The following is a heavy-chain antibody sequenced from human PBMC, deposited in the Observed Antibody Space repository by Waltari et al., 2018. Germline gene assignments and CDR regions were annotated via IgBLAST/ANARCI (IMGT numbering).Heavy chain of an antibody. CDR3: ARLEVAVAGVAPGIDY. CDR2: IYYSGST. V-gene: IGHV4-39*07. J-gene: IGHJ4*02. CDR1: GGSISSSSYY. D-gene: IGHD6-19*01. Sequence: QLQLQESGPGLVKPSETLSLTCTVSGGSISSSSYYWGWIRQPPGKGLEWIGSIYYSGSTYYNPSLKSRVTISVDTSKNQFSLKLSSVTAADTAVYYCARLEVAVAGVAPGIDYWGQGTLVTVSS.